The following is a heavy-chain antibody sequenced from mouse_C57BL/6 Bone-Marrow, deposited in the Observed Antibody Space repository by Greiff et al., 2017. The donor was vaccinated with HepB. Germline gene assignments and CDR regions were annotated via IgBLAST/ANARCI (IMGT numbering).Heavy chain of an antibody. J-gene: IGHJ4*01. CDR2: ISNLAYSI. V-gene: IGHV5-15*01. Sequence: EVKLMESGGGLVQPGGSLKLSCAASGFTFSDYGMAWVRQAPRKGPEWVAFISNLAYSIYYADTVTGRFTISRENAKNTLYLEMSSLRSEDTAMYYCARQYYGSSDYAMDYWGQGTSVTVSS. CDR1: GFTFSDYG. CDR3: ARQYYGSSDYAMDY. D-gene: IGHD1-1*01.